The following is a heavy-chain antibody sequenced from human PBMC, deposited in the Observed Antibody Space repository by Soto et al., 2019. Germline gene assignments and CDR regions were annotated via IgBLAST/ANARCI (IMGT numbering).Heavy chain of an antibody. CDR1: GFTFSSYA. CDR2: SSGSGGST. D-gene: IGHD6-19*01. J-gene: IGHJ4*02. CDR3: AKDGGYSNGWSTWYFDY. V-gene: IGHV3-23*01. Sequence: GGSLRLSCAASGFTFSSYAMNWLRQDPWKGLEWVSTSSGSGGSTYYADSVKGRFTISRENSKNTLYLQMNSLRAEDTAVYYCAKDGGYSNGWSTWYFDYWGQGPLVTVSS.